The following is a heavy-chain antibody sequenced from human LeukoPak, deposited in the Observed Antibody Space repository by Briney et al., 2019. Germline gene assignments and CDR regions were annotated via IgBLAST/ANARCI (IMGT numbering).Heavy chain of an antibody. D-gene: IGHD6-13*01. CDR1: GFTFSDYY. V-gene: IGHV3-11*05. J-gene: IGHJ4*02. CDR3: AREDGYSSSWYSDY. Sequence: GGSLRPSCAASGFTFSDYYMSWIRQAPGKGLEWVSDISSTSIYTNYADSVKGRFTISRDNAKNSLYLQMNSLRAEDTAVYYCAREDGYSSSWYSDYWGQGTLVTVSS. CDR2: ISSTSIYT.